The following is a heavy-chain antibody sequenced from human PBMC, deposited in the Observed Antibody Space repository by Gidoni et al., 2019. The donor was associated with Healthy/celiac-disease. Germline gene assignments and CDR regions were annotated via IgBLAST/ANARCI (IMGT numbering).Heavy chain of an antibody. J-gene: IGHJ4*02. V-gene: IGHV4-34*01. CDR2: INHSGST. Sequence: QVQLQQWGAGLLKPSEPMSLTCAVYGGSFSGYYWSWIRQPPGKGLEWIGEINHSGSTNYNPSLKSRVTISVDTSKNQFSLKLSSVTAADTAVYYCARSKAARPVDYWGQGTLVTVSS. D-gene: IGHD6-6*01. CDR3: ARSKAARPVDY. CDR1: GGSFSGYY.